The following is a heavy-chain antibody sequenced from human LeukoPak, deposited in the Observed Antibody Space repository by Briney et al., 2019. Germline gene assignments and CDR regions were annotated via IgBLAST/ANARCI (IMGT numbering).Heavy chain of an antibody. D-gene: IGHD3-22*01. CDR2: IKSKTNGGTT. Sequence: GGSLRLSCAASGFIFSNAWMSWVRQAPGKGLEWVGRIKSKTNGGTTDYAAPVKGRFTISRDDSKNTLYLQMNSLKTEDTAVYYCTNHYYDSSGYYLYYFDYWGQGTLVTVSS. J-gene: IGHJ4*02. CDR3: TNHYYDSSGYYLYYFDY. V-gene: IGHV3-15*01. CDR1: GFIFSNAW.